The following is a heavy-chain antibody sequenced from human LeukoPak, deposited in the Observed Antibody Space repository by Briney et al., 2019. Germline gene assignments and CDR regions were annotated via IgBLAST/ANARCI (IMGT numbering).Heavy chain of an antibody. CDR1: GFTFSSYW. J-gene: IGHJ4*02. CDR3: ARLYYYDSSGYYYY. V-gene: IGHV3-7*01. Sequence: PGGSLRLSCAASGFTFSSYWMSWVRQAPGKGLEWVANIKQDGSEKYYVDSVKGRFTISRDNAKNSLYLQMNSLRAEDTAVYYCARLYYYDSSGYYYYWGQGTLVTVSS. CDR2: IKQDGSEK. D-gene: IGHD3-22*01.